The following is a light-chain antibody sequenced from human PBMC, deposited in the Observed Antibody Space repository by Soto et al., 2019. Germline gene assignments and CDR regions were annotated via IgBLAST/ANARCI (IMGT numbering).Light chain of an antibody. Sequence: QSVLTQPPSVSGAPGQRVTISCTGSSSNIGAGYDVHWYQQLPGTAPKLLIYANTNRPSGVPDRFSGSQSGTSASLAITGLQAEDEADYYCQSYDSSLSGSGVFGTGTKLPVL. CDR2: ANT. J-gene: IGLJ1*01. CDR1: SSNIGAGYD. V-gene: IGLV1-40*01. CDR3: QSYDSSLSGSGV.